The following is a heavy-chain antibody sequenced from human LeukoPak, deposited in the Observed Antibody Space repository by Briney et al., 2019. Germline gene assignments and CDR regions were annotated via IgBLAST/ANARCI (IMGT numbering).Heavy chain of an antibody. CDR1: GFTFSSYA. D-gene: IGHD6-6*01. CDR2: ISSSSSYI. V-gene: IGHV3-21*01. J-gene: IGHJ4*02. Sequence: GGSLRLSCAASGFTFSSYAMSWVRQAPGKGLEWVSAISSSSSYIYYADSVKGRFTISRDNAKNSLYLQMNSLRAEDTAVYYCARESIAARPPGVDYWGQGTLVTVSS. CDR3: ARESIAARPPGVDY.